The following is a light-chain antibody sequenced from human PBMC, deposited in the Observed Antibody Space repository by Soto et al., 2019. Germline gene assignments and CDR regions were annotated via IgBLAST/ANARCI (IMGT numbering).Light chain of an antibody. CDR3: QQYNSYSATL. V-gene: IGKV1-5*01. CDR2: DAS. J-gene: IGKJ1*01. CDR1: QSISSW. Sequence: DIQMTQSPSTLSAYVGDRVTITSRASQSISSWLACYQQKPGKAPKLLIYDASSLKSGVPSRFSGSGSCTAFPLTISRLQADDFATYCCQQYNSYSATLFCQGT.